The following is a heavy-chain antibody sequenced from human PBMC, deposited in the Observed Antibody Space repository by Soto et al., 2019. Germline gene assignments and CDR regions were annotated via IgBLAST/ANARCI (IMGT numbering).Heavy chain of an antibody. V-gene: IGHV4-39*01. CDR1: GVSIISSSYY. J-gene: IGHJ6*03. CDR3: ARVKRFLEWWRFWDSYSYYYMDG. Sequence: SETLSLTCTVSGVSIISSSYYWVLIRQPPGKGLEWIGSIYYSGSTYYNPSLKSRVTISVDTSKNQFSLKLSSVTAADTAVYYCARVKRFLEWWRFWDSYSYYYMDGWGKGNTVTVSS. CDR2: IYYSGST. D-gene: IGHD3-3*01.